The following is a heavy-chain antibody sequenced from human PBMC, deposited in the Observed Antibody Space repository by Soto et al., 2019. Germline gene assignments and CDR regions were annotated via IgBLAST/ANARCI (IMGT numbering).Heavy chain of an antibody. Sequence: SETLSLTCTVPGGSISRDYWSWIRQPPGKGLEWIGYIYYSGSTNYNPSLKSRVTISVDTSKNQFSLKLSSVTAADTAVYYCARDNGYSYGYTLDHWGQGTLVTVS. V-gene: IGHV4-59*01. CDR3: ARDNGYSYGYTLDH. D-gene: IGHD5-18*01. CDR1: GGSISRDY. CDR2: IYYSGST. J-gene: IGHJ4*02.